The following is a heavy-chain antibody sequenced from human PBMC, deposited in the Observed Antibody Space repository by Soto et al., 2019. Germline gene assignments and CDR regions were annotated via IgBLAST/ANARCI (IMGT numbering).Heavy chain of an antibody. Sequence: QVQLVESGGGVVQPGTSLRLSCATSGLTFTKYGFHWVRQSPGKGLEWVAFIWHDGSQKYYADSVKGRFTISRDSSKDTVLLEMNSLRDEDTAVYYCARDWRHWDYCGGGGGCVGDYWGQGTMVTVSS. J-gene: IGHJ4*02. CDR2: IWHDGSQK. CDR3: ARDWRHWDYCGGGGGCVGDY. D-gene: IGHD2-21*01. CDR1: GLTFTKYG. V-gene: IGHV3-33*01.